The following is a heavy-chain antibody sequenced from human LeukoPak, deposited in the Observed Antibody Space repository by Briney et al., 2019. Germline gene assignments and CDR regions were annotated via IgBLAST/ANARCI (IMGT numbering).Heavy chain of an antibody. CDR3: TRDQEGSDY. CDR1: GFTFSSYS. CDR2: ISSSSSTI. V-gene: IGHV3-48*01. Sequence: PGGSLRLSCAASGFTFSSYSMNWVRQAPGKGLEWVSYISSSSSTIYYADSVKGRFTISRDNAGNLLYLQMNSLRAEDTAVYYCTRDQEGSDYWGQGTLVTVSS. J-gene: IGHJ4*02.